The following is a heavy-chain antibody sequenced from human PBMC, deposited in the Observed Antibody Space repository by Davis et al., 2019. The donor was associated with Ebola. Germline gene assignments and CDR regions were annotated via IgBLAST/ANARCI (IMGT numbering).Heavy chain of an antibody. Sequence: GESLKISCAASGFTFSNYGMNWVRQAPGKGLEWVALISYDGSNKYYVDSVKGRFTISRDNSKNTLYLQMNSLRAEDTAVYYCATKQGDYWGQGTLVTVSS. CDR2: ISYDGSNK. V-gene: IGHV3-30*03. CDR1: GFTFSNYG. CDR3: ATKQGDY. J-gene: IGHJ4*02.